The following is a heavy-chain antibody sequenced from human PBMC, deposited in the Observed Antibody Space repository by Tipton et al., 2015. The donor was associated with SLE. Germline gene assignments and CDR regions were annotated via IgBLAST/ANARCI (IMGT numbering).Heavy chain of an antibody. J-gene: IGHJ3*01. CDR1: GGSISSGSYY. CDR3: ARGYTPDGFEL. D-gene: IGHD5-18*01. Sequence: TLSLTCTVSGGSISSGSYYWSWIRQPAGKGLEWIGRIYISGSTSFNPSLKSRVTMSVDTSKNQFSLKLSSVTAADTAVYFCARGYTPDGFELWGPGTMVTVSS. V-gene: IGHV4-61*02. CDR2: IYISGST.